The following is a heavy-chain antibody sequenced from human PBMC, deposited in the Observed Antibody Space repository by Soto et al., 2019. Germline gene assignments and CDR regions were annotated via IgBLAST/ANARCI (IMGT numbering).Heavy chain of an antibody. CDR2: IYDSGST. CDR1: GASINSGDFY. J-gene: IGHJ4*02. CDR3: ARGGRWLTVRGYFDS. V-gene: IGHV4-31*03. D-gene: IGHD5-12*01. Sequence: QVRLQESGPGLVKPSQTLSLTCTVSGASINSGDFYWSWIRQAPGRGLEWIGYIYDSGSTFYNSSLKSRLTMSMDTSQNQVSLRLASVTVADTAVYYCARGGRWLTVRGYFDSWGQGTLVTVSS.